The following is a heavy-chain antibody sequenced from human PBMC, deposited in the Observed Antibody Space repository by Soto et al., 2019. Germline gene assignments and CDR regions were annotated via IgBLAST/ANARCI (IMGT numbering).Heavy chain of an antibody. CDR2: INHSGST. D-gene: IGHD6-25*01. J-gene: IGHJ6*02. Sequence: QVQLQQWGARLLESSETLSLTSAVYGGSFSGYYWSWIRQPPGKGLEWIGEINHSGSTNYNPSLTGRVTIPVDTSKNQFSLTLNPVTAAERAVYYCARCLDREQRPNQCGMDVWGQGTTVTVSS. CDR3: ARCLDREQRPNQCGMDV. V-gene: IGHV4-34*01. CDR1: GGSFSGYY.